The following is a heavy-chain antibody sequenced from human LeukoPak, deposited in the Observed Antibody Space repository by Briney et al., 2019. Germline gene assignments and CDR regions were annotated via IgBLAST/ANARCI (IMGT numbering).Heavy chain of an antibody. CDR3: ARQVVTATYTLFDY. D-gene: IGHD2-21*02. CDR2: ISHSGTP. J-gene: IGHJ4*02. CDR1: SDYITSYY. V-gene: IGHV4-59*08. Sequence: SETLSLTCTVSSDYITSYYWSWIRQPPGKGLEWVGYISHSGTPTYNPSLRGRVTISLDTSKTHFSLRLSSVTAADTAVYYCARQVVTATYTLFDYWGQGTLVTVSS.